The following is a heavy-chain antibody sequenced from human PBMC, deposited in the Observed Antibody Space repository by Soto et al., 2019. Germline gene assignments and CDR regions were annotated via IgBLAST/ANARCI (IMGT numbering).Heavy chain of an antibody. J-gene: IGHJ6*03. D-gene: IGHD3-10*01. Sequence: SETLSLTCTVSGCSISSYYWSWIRQPPGKGLEWIGYIYYSGSTNYNPSLKSRVTISVDTSKNQFSLKLSSVTAADTAVYYCARDGGLGAGSDYVHYYYLAGSGKGTSVPVSS. CDR3: ARDGGLGAGSDYVHYYYLAG. CDR1: GCSISSYY. V-gene: IGHV4-59*01. CDR2: IYYSGST.